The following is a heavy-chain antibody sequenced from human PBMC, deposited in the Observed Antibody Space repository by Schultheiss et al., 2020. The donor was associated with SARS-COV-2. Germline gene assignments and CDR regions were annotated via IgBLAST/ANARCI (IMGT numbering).Heavy chain of an antibody. CDR2: ISGSGGST. D-gene: IGHD6-13*01. Sequence: GESLKISCAASGFTFSSYAMNWVRQPPGKGLEWVSGISGSGGSTYYTDSVKGRFTISRDNFKNTLYLQMNSLRAEDTAVYYCAKAISAAGKGYYYYYYGMDVWGQGTTVTVSS. V-gene: IGHV3-23*01. J-gene: IGHJ6*02. CDR3: AKAISAAGKGYYYYYYGMDV. CDR1: GFTFSSYA.